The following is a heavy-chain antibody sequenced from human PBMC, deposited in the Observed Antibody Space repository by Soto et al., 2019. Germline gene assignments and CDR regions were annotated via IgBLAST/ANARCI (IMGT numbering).Heavy chain of an antibody. D-gene: IGHD6-13*01. CDR3: TRDASRDSSARGWFDP. V-gene: IGHV3-21*01. J-gene: IGHJ5*02. Sequence: GGSLRLSCAASGFTFRSFSMNWVGQAPGKGLEWVSTISSNSAYIYYTDALRGRFTISRDNAKNSLHLQMNSLRAEDTAVYYCTRDASRDSSARGWFDPWGPGTLVTVSS. CDR2: ISSNSAYI. CDR1: GFTFRSFS.